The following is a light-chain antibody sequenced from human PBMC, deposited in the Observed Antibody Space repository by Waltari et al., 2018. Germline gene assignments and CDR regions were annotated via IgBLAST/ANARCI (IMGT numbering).Light chain of an antibody. CDR3: SSYAGGNDVG. CDR1: STDVGVYNY. CDR2: EVR. J-gene: IGLJ2*01. Sequence: QSALTQPPSASGSPGQSVTISCTGTSTDVGVYNYVSWYQQFPGKAPKLIIYEVRKRPSGVPDRFSGSKSGNTDSLTVSGLQAEEEGYYYCSSYAGGNDVGFGGGTKLTVL. V-gene: IGLV2-8*01.